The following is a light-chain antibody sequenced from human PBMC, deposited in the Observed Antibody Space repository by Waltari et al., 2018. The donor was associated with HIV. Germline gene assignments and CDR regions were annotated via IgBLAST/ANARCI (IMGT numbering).Light chain of an antibody. CDR3: CSYAGSSTLV. CDR1: SRDFGSYNL. V-gene: IGLV2-23*01. Sequence: QSALTQPASVSGSPGQSITISCIGTSRDFGSYNLVSWYQHHPGKAPKLMIYEGSKRPSGVSNRFSGSKSGNTASLTISGLQAEDEADYYCCSYAGSSTLVFGTGTKVTVL. J-gene: IGLJ1*01. CDR2: EGS.